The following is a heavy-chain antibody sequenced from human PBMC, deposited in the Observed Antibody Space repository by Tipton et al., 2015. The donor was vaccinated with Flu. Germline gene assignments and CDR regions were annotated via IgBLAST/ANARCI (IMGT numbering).Heavy chain of an antibody. J-gene: IGHJ4*02. V-gene: IGHV4-59*01. CDR2: IYYSGST. CDR3: ARVDYYDSSGYYPFDY. Sequence: TLSLTCTVSGGSISSYYWSWIRQPPGKGLEWIGYIYYSGSTNYNPSPKSRVTISVDTSKNQFSLKLSSVTAADTAVYYCARVDYYDSSGYYPFDYWGQGTLVTVSS. D-gene: IGHD3-22*01. CDR1: GGSISSYY.